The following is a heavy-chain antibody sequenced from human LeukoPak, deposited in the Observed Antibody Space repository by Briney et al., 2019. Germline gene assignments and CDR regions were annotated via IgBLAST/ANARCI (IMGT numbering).Heavy chain of an antibody. D-gene: IGHD7-27*01. CDR1: GYTFTSYY. Sequence: ASVKVSCKASGYTFTSYYMHWVRQAPGRGLEWMGIINPSGGSTSYAQKFQGRVTMTRDMSTSTVYMELSSLRSEDTAVYYCARVGGTLLGLDYWGQGTLVTVSS. CDR2: INPSGGST. V-gene: IGHV1-46*01. CDR3: ARVGGTLLGLDY. J-gene: IGHJ4*02.